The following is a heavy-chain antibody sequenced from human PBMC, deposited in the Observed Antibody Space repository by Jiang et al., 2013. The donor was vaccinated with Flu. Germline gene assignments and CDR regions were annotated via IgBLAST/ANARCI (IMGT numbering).Heavy chain of an antibody. CDR3: ARGSRAVPGTWYFDL. Sequence: TCAVSGGSISSYYWTWIRQPPGKGLEWIGYIYYSGSTHYNPSLKSRVTISLDTSKSQFSLKLSSVTAADTAVFYCARGSRAVPGTWYFDLWGRGTLVTVS. CDR1: GGSISSYY. D-gene: IGHD6-13*01. J-gene: IGHJ2*01. CDR2: IYYSGST. V-gene: IGHV4-59*01.